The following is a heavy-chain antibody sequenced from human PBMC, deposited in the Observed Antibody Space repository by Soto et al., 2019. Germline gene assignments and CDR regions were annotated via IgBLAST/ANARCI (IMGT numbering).Heavy chain of an antibody. J-gene: IGHJ4*02. V-gene: IGHV3-33*01. D-gene: IGHD1-26*01. CDR1: GFTFSNHG. CDR2: IYYDGSNE. Sequence: QVQLVESGGGVVQPGRSLRLSCAASGFTFSNHGMHWVRQAPGKGLEWVARIYYDGSNEYYADSVKGRFTISRDNSKNTVYLQMNSLRVEDTAVYYCARGRGSGSFYQLDYWGQGTLVTVFS. CDR3: ARGRGSGSFYQLDY.